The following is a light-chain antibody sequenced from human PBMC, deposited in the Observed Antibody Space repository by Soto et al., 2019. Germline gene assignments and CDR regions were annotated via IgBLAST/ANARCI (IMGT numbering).Light chain of an antibody. V-gene: IGLV2-14*01. CDR2: EVS. CDR1: SSDVGAYYS. CDR3: SSYSSSSTYV. J-gene: IGLJ1*01. Sequence: QSALTQPASVSGSPGQSITISCTGTSSDVGAYYSVSWYQQHPGKAPKLMIYEVSNRPSGVSNRFSGSKSGNTASLTISGLQAEDEADYYCSSYSSSSTYVIGTGTKVTVL.